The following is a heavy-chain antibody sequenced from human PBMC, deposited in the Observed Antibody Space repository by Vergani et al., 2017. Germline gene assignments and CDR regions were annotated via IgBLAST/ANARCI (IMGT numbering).Heavy chain of an antibody. CDR1: GFTFDDYA. J-gene: IGHJ6*03. V-gene: IGHV3-9*01. CDR2: ISCNSGSI. D-gene: IGHD2-2*02. Sequence: EVQLVESGGGLVQPGRSVRLSCAASGFTFDDYAMHWVRQAPGKGLEWVSGISCNSGSIGYADSVKGRFTISRDNAKNSLYLQMNSLRAEDTALYYCAKDLREKRVPYAILKSFSGYYYYYIDVWGKGTTVIVS. CDR3: AKDLREKRVPYAILKSFSGYYYYYIDV.